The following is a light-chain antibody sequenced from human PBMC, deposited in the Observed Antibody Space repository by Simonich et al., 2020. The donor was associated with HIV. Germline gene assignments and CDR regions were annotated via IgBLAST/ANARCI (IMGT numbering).Light chain of an antibody. CDR2: WAS. CDR3: QQYYSPLLT. Sequence: DIVMTQSPDSLAVSLGERATINCKSSQSVLYSSNNKNYLAWYQQKPGQPPKLLISWASTRESGVPDRCSGSGSGTDFTLTISSLQAEDVAVYYCQQYYSPLLTFGGGTKVEIK. V-gene: IGKV4-1*01. CDR1: QSVLYSSNNKNY. J-gene: IGKJ4*01.